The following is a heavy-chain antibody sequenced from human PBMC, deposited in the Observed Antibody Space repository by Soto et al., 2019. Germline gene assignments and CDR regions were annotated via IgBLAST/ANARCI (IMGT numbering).Heavy chain of an antibody. D-gene: IGHD6-19*01. Sequence: EVQLLESGGDLVQPGGSLRLSCAATGFSFSTFAMSWVRQAPGKGLEWVSAISGDGSTTYYVDSVKGRFTISRDNSRNTLYLQMNSLRVEDTALYYCANEPLAQGRGWYADNWGQGTLVTVSS. CDR1: GFSFSTFA. V-gene: IGHV3-23*01. CDR2: ISGDGSTT. J-gene: IGHJ4*02. CDR3: ANEPLAQGRGWYADN.